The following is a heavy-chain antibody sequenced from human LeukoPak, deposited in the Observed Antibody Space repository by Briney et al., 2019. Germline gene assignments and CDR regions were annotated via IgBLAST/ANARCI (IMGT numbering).Heavy chain of an antibody. CDR1: GFTFSTYS. V-gene: IGHV3-21*01. Sequence: PGGSLRLSCAASGFTFSTYSMIWVRQAPGRGLEWVSSISSSSSYIFYEDSLKGRFTISRDNAKNSLFLQMNSLRAEDTAVYYCAKTSRGLSSPAHSSSWHAFDYWGQGTMVTVSS. CDR3: AKTSRGLSSPAHSSSWHAFDY. J-gene: IGHJ4*03. CDR2: ISSSSSYI. D-gene: IGHD6-13*01.